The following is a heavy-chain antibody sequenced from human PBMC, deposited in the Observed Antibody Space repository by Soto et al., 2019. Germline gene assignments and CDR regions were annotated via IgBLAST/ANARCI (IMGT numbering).Heavy chain of an antibody. CDR1: GFIFNNYA. Sequence: GGSLRLSCAASGFIFNNYAMHWFRQAPGKGLEWVAFISYDGSSKYYADSVTGRFTISRDSSRNTLYLQMNSLRAEDTAVYYCARGDGYIYGNTFDSWGQGTLVTV. J-gene: IGHJ4*02. CDR2: ISYDGSSK. D-gene: IGHD5-18*01. CDR3: ARGDGYIYGNTFDS. V-gene: IGHV3-30-3*01.